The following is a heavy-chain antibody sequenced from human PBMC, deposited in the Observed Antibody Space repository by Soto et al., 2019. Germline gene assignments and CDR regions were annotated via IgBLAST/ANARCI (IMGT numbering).Heavy chain of an antibody. CDR2: ISTYNGNT. D-gene: IGHD7-27*01. CDR1: GYRFTTYG. J-gene: IGHJ6*02. Sequence: QVQLLQSGAEVKKPGASVKVSCKASGYRFTTYGITWVRLAPGQGLEWLGGISTYNGNTDYAHNLQDRVTMTTETSTSTAYMEVTSLTSDDTAVYYCARGLGTNGLDVWGQGTTVTVS. V-gene: IGHV1-18*04. CDR3: ARGLGTNGLDV.